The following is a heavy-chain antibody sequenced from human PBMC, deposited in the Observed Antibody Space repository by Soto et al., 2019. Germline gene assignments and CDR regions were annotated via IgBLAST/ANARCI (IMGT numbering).Heavy chain of an antibody. V-gene: IGHV4-39*01. D-gene: IGHD6-6*01. CDR3: ARRTAALGNWFDP. Sequence: SETPSLTCTVSGGSICSSSYYWGWIRHPPGKGLEWIGSIYYSGSTYYNPSLKSRVTISVDTSKNQFSLKLSSVTAADTAVYYCARRTAALGNWFDPWGQGTLVTVSS. CDR2: IYYSGST. CDR1: GGSICSSSYY. J-gene: IGHJ5*02.